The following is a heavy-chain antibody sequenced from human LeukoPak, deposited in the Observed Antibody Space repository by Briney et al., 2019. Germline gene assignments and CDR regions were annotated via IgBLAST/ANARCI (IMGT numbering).Heavy chain of an antibody. CDR2: INHSGST. J-gene: IGHJ4*02. V-gene: IGHV4-34*01. D-gene: IGHD3-10*01. Sequence: SETLSLTCAVYGGSFSGYYWSWIRQPPGKGLEWIGEINHSGSTNYNPSLKSRVTISVDTSKNQFSLKLSSVTAAETAVYYCARGRVYGSGSYFSRFFYWGQGTLVTVSS. CDR3: ARGRVYGSGSYFSRFFY. CDR1: GGSFSGYY.